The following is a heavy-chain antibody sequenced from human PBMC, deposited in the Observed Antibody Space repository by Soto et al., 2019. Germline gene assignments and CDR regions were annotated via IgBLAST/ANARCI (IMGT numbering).Heavy chain of an antibody. J-gene: IGHJ4*02. Sequence: PSETLSLTCTVSGGSTSSSSYYWGWIRQPPGKGLEWIGSIYYSGSTYYNPSLKSRVTISVDTSKNQFSLKLSSVTAADTAVYYCARQVGYSYGRFDYWGQGTLVTVSS. CDR1: GGSTSSSSYY. CDR3: ARQVGYSYGRFDY. V-gene: IGHV4-39*01. D-gene: IGHD5-18*01. CDR2: IYYSGST.